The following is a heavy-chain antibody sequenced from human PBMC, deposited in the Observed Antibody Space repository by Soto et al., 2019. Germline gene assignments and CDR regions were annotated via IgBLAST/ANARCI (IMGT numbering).Heavy chain of an antibody. Sequence: ASVKVSCKASGYTFTTYAMHWVRQAPGQRLEWMGWINAGNDNTKYSEKFQGRVTITIGTSASTAYMELSSLRSEDTAVYYCARGYCGSTRCYLNFDYWGQGTLVTVSS. CDR3: ARGYCGSTRCYLNFDY. CDR1: GYTFTTYA. J-gene: IGHJ4*02. CDR2: INAGNDNT. V-gene: IGHV1-3*01. D-gene: IGHD2-2*01.